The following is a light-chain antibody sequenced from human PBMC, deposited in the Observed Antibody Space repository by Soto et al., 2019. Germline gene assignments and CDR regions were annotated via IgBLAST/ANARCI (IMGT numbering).Light chain of an antibody. J-gene: IGLJ2*01. CDR3: SSSITNNIVV. CDR1: SSDVGDYNY. V-gene: IGLV2-14*01. CDR2: EVS. Sequence: QSALTQPASVSGSPGQSITISCTGTSSDVGDYNYVSWYQQHPGKAPKLIIYEVSHRLSGVSNRFSGSKSGHTASLTISGLQDDDEADYYCSSSITNNIVVFGEGTKLTVL.